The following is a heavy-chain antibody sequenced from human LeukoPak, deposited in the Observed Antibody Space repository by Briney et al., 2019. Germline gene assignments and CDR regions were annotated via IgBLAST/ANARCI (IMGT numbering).Heavy chain of an antibody. CDR1: GYSFTSYW. CDR3: ARRGGYSYGTAPYYFDY. CDR2: IYPGDSDT. D-gene: IGHD5-18*01. J-gene: IGHJ4*02. Sequence: PGESLKISCKGSGYSFTSYWIGWVRQRPGKGLEWMGIIYPGDSDTRYSPSFQGQVTISADKSISTAYLQWSSLKASDTAMYYCARRGGYSYGTAPYYFDYWGQGTLVTVSS. V-gene: IGHV5-51*01.